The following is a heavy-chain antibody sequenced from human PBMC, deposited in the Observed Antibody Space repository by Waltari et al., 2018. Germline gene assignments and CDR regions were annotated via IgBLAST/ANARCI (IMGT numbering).Heavy chain of an antibody. CDR1: GFTFSSYA. CDR2: ISGSGGST. J-gene: IGHJ4*02. V-gene: IGHV3-23*01. D-gene: IGHD3-10*01. CDR3: AKGDGSGSYYLIPTMVY. Sequence: EVQLLESGGGLVQPGGSLRLCCAASGFTFSSYAMSSVRQSPGKGLEWVSAISGSGGSTYSADSVKGRFTISRDNSKNTLYLQMNSLRAEDTAVYYCAKGDGSGSYYLIPTMVYWGQGTLVTVSS.